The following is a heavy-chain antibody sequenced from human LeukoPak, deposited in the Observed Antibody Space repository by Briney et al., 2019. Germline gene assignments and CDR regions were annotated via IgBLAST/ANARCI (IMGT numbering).Heavy chain of an antibody. CDR1: GFTFSSIY. D-gene: IGHD2-2*01. V-gene: IGHV3-23*01. Sequence: GGSLRLSCAVSGFTFSSIYMTWVRQAPGKGLEWVSAISGSGGSTYYADSVKGRFTISRDNSKNTLYLQMNSLRAEDTAVYYCAKPEPIVVASPYYYYGMDVWGQGTTVTVSS. CDR3: AKPEPIVVASPYYYYGMDV. J-gene: IGHJ6*02. CDR2: ISGSGGST.